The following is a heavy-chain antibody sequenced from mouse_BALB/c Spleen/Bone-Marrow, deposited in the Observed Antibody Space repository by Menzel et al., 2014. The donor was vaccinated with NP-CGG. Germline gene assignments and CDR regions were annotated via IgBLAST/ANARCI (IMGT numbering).Heavy chain of an antibody. CDR2: IRNKANGYTT. J-gene: IGHJ3*01. V-gene: IGHV7-3*02. CDR3: ARDDDSPLDY. D-gene: IGHD2-4*01. Sequence: EVQLQQSGGGLVQPGGSLRLSCATSGFTFTDYYMSWVRQPPGKALEWLGFIRNKANGYTTEYSASVKGRFTISGDNSQSILYLQMNTLRAEDSATYYCARDDDSPLDYWGQGTLVTVSA. CDR1: GFTFTDYY.